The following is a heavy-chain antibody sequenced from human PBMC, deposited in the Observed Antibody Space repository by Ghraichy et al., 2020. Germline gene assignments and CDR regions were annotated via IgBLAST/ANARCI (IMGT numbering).Heavy chain of an antibody. Sequence: SVKVSCKASGGTFSSYAISWVRQAPGQGLEWMGRIIPILGIANYAQKFQGRVTITADKSTSTAYMELSSLRSEDTAVYYCARQCSGGSCPLDYWGQGTLVTVSS. D-gene: IGHD2-15*01. J-gene: IGHJ4*02. CDR1: GGTFSSYA. CDR3: ARQCSGGSCPLDY. CDR2: IIPILGIA. V-gene: IGHV1-69*04.